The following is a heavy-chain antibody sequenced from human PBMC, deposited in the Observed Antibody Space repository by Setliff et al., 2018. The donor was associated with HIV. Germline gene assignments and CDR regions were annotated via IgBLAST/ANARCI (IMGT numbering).Heavy chain of an antibody. V-gene: IGHV3-48*01. J-gene: IGHJ5*01. CDR2: NGIINGAK. Sequence: PGGSLRLSCAASGFTFSFYSMNWVRQAPGKGLEWISYNGIINGAKHYADSMEGRFTISRDDAKNSLYLQMDSLRAEDTAVYYCARGGANPSWFDSWGQGTLVTVSS. CDR3: ARGGANPSWFDS. CDR1: GFTFSFYS. D-gene: IGHD3-16*01.